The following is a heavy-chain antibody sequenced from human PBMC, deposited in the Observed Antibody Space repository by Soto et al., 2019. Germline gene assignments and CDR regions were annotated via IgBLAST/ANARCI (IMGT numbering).Heavy chain of an antibody. J-gene: IGHJ4*02. CDR1: GFTFSSYS. D-gene: IGHD3-22*01. CDR3: ARDSTHYYDSSVGFDY. Sequence: GGSLRLSCAASGFTFSSYSMNWVRQAPGKGLEWVSSISSSSYIYYADSVKGRFTISRDNAKNSLYLQMNSLRAEDTAVYYCARDSTHYYDSSVGFDYWGQGTLVTVSS. V-gene: IGHV3-21*01. CDR2: ISSSSYI.